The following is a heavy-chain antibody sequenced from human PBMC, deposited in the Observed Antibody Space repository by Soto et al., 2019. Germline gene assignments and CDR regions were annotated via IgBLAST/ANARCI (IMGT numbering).Heavy chain of an antibody. CDR3: AREYTYGSNCFEC. CDR2: ISHSGST. V-gene: IGHV4-31*03. Sequence: QVQLQESAPGLVKPSQTLSLTCTVSVGSISSAASYWSWIRLHPGKGLEWIGYISHSGSTYYTPALKSCFIIPAATSKNQFSLNLTPLTAADAAVYYWAREYTYGSNCFECWVQGALVTVSS. J-gene: IGHJ4*02. D-gene: IGHD5-18*01. CDR1: VGSISSAASY.